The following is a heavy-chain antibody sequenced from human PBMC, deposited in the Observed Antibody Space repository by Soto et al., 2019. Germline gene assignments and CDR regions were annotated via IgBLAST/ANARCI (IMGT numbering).Heavy chain of an antibody. V-gene: IGHV3-7*03. Sequence: GGSMRLSCAASGFTFGSYWKSWVRQAPGRGLEWLANIKHDGTEKYSVYSEKGRFTTSGDNANTSLFLQMHSLRAEATAVYYWARFATSPVDYCYFELWGRGALVTVSS. CDR2: IKHDGTEK. D-gene: IGHD2-2*01. CDR3: ARFATSPVDYCYFEL. J-gene: IGHJ2*01. CDR1: GFTFGSYW.